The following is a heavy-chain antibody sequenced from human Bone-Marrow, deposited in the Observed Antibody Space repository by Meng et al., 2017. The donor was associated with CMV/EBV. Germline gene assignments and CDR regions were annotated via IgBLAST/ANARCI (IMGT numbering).Heavy chain of an antibody. CDR1: GYTFTDYN. V-gene: IGHV1-2*02. J-gene: IGHJ4*02. CDR2: INPKSGGP. Sequence: ASVKVSCKASGYTFTDYNIYWVRQAPGQGPEWMGWINPKSGGPIYAQKFQGRVTMTADTSIRTAYMELSRLGSDDTAIYYCARDLHYCSTTSCYKNFAYWGQGTLVTVSS. D-gene: IGHD2-2*02. CDR3: ARDLHYCSTTSCYKNFAY.